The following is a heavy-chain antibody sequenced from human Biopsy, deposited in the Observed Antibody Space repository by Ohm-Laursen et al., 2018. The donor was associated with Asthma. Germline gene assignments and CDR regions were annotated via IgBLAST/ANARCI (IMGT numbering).Heavy chain of an antibody. CDR3: ARGYSGTDRIVYYYSGMEV. CDR1: GDSLGSFINYA. J-gene: IGHJ6*02. V-gene: IGHV1-69*13. Sequence: GASVKVSCKASGDSLGSFINYAISWVQQAPRQGLEWMGGLIPVLGTADYAPMFEGRVTITADESTSTAYLELTSLRFEDTAVYYCARGYSGTDRIVYYYSGMEVWGQGTTVTVSS. CDR2: LIPVLGTA. D-gene: IGHD5-12*01.